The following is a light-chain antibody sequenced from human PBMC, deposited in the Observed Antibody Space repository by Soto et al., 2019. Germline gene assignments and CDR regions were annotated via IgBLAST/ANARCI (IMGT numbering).Light chain of an antibody. Sequence: DIQMTQSPSTLSGSVGDRVTITCRASQTISSWLAWYQQKPGKAPKLLIYKASTLKSGVPSRFSGSGSGTEFTLTISSLQPDDFATYYCQQSYSTPPYTFGQGTKLDMK. V-gene: IGKV1-5*03. CDR2: KAS. CDR1: QTISSW. J-gene: IGKJ2*01. CDR3: QQSYSTPPYT.